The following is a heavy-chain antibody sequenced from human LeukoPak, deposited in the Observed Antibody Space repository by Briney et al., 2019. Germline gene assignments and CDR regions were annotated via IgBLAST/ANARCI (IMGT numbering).Heavy chain of an antibody. CDR1: GFTFSSYE. CDR2: TSGSGVTT. D-gene: IGHD2-2*01. J-gene: IGHJ4*02. Sequence: GGSLRLSCAASGFTFSSYEMNWVRQAPGKGLEWVSATSGSGVTTYYADSVKGRFTISRDNSKNTLYLQMNSLRAGDTAVYYCATALQLLGGYWGQGTLVTVSS. V-gene: IGHV3-23*01. CDR3: ATALQLLGGY.